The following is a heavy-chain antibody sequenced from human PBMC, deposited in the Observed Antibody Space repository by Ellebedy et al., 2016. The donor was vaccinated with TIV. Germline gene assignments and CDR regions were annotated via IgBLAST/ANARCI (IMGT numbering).Heavy chain of an antibody. D-gene: IGHD1-14*01. J-gene: IGHJ4*02. V-gene: IGHV3-74*01. Sequence: PGGSLRLSCRTSGFTFTGHYMNWVRQAPGKGLVWVSRITRDGRTTDYADSVKGRFTISRDNAKNTLYLQMNSLRAEDTAVYYCARGRTTGIWGQGTLVTVSS. CDR3: ARGRTTGI. CDR1: GFTFTGHY. CDR2: ITRDGRTT.